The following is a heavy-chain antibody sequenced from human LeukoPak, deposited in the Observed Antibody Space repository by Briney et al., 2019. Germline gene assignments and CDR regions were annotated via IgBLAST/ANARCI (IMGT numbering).Heavy chain of an antibody. Sequence: GGSLRLSCAASGFTSSNAWMSWVRQAPGKGLEWVGRIKSKTDGGTTDYAAPVKGRFTISRDDSKNTLYLQMNSLKTEDTAVYYCTTDVPEYCTNGVCYTAFDYWGQGTLVTVSS. CDR1: GFTSSNAW. D-gene: IGHD2-8*01. CDR3: TTDVPEYCTNGVCYTAFDY. CDR2: IKSKTDGGTT. J-gene: IGHJ4*02. V-gene: IGHV3-15*01.